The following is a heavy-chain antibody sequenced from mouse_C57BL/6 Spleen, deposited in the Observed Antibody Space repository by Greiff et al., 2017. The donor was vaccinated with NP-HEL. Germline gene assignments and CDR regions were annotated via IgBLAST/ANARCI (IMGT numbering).Heavy chain of an antibody. J-gene: IGHJ4*01. D-gene: IGHD1-1*01. V-gene: IGHV5-17*01. Sequence: DVTLVESGGGLVKPGGSLKLSCAASGFTFSDYGMHWVRQAPEKGLEWVAYISSGSSTIYYADTVKGRFTFSIDNSTNTLFLQITSLSSEDTAMYYCARGGTTVVTPYYAMDYWGKGTSVTVAS. CDR1: GFTFSDYG. CDR2: ISSGSSTI. CDR3: ARGGTTVVTPYYAMDY.